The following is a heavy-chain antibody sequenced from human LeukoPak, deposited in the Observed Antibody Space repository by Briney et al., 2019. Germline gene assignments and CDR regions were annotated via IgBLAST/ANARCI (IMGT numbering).Heavy chain of an antibody. CDR2: VYTSGNT. Sequence: PSETLSLTCTVSGASISSYCWSWIRQPAGKGLEWIGRVYTSGNTNYNPSLKSRVTMSVDTSNNQFSLKLSSVTAADTAVCYCARVKGATDYWGQGTLVTVSS. V-gene: IGHV4-4*07. CDR3: ARVKGATDY. D-gene: IGHD3-16*01. J-gene: IGHJ4*02. CDR1: GASISSYC.